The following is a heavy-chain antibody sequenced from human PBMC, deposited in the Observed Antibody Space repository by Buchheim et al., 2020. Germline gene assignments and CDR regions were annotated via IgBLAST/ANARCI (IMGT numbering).Heavy chain of an antibody. Sequence: EVQLVESGGGLVQPGGSLRLSCAASGFTFSTYWMRWVRQAPGKGLEWVANIKEDGSDKYYVDSVKGRFTVSRDNAKNSLYLQLNSLRSEDTAVYYCARDFWWLWDYCGQGTL. CDR1: GFTFSTYW. CDR2: IKEDGSDK. D-gene: IGHD2-15*01. J-gene: IGHJ4*02. CDR3: ARDFWWLWDY. V-gene: IGHV3-7*01.